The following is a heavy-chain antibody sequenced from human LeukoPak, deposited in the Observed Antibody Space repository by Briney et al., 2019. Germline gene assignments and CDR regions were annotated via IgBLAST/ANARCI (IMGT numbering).Heavy chain of an antibody. Sequence: SETLSLTCTVSGGSISSGDYYWSWIRQPPGKGLEWIGYIYYSGSTYYNPSLKSRVTISVDTSKNQFSLKLSSVTAADTAVYYCASQPMITFGGVPEYYFDYWGQGTLDTVSS. V-gene: IGHV4-30-4*01. CDR1: GGSISSGDYY. CDR2: IYYSGST. D-gene: IGHD3-16*01. J-gene: IGHJ4*02. CDR3: ASQPMITFGGVPEYYFDY.